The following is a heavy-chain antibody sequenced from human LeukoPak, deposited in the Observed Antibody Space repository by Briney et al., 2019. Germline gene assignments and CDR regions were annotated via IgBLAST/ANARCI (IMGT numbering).Heavy chain of an antibody. CDR3: ARDLGYYYGSGSYYQASLGNWFDP. Sequence: SETLSLTCTVSGGSISSYYWGWIRQPPGKGLEWIGYIYYSGSTNYNPSLKSRVTISVDTSKNQFSLKLSSVTAADTAVYYCARDLGYYYGSGSYYQASLGNWFDPWGQGTLVTVSS. CDR2: IYYSGST. D-gene: IGHD3-10*01. V-gene: IGHV4-59*12. J-gene: IGHJ5*02. CDR1: GGSISSYY.